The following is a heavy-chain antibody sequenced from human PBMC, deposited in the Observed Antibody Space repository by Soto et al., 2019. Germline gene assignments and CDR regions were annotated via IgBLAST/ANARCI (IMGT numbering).Heavy chain of an antibody. CDR3: ARAALYYDILTGYNNWFDP. Sequence: PSETLSLTCAVSGGSISSSNWWSWVRQPPGKGLEWIGEIYHSGSTNYNPSLKSRVTISVDKSKNQFSLKLSSVTAADTAVYYCARAALYYDILTGYNNWFDPWGQGTLVTVSS. D-gene: IGHD3-9*01. V-gene: IGHV4-4*02. CDR1: GGSISSSNW. J-gene: IGHJ5*02. CDR2: IYHSGST.